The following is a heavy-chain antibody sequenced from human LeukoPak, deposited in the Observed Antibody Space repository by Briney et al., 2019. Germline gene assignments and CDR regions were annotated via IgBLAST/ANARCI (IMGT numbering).Heavy chain of an antibody. CDR2: FDPEDGET. CDR3: ATVRDVGIAAAGTDWFDP. Sequence: ASVKVSCKASGYTFTELSIHWVRQAPGKGLEWMGGFDPEDGETIYAQKFQGRVTMTEDTSTDTAYMELSSLRSEDTAVYYCATVRDVGIAAAGTDWFDPWGQGTLVTVSS. V-gene: IGHV1-24*01. D-gene: IGHD6-13*01. J-gene: IGHJ5*02. CDR1: GYTFTELS.